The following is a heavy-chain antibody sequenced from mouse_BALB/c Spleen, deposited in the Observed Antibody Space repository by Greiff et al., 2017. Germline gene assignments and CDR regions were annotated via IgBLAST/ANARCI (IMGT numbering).Heavy chain of an antibody. CDR1: GYSFTSYW. V-gene: IGHV1-5*01. Sequence: VQLQQSGTVLARPGASVKMSCKASGYSFTSYWMHWVKQRPGQGLEWIGAIYPGNSDTSYNQKFKGKAKLTAVTSASTAYMELSSLTNEDSAVYYCARVLYYGSSYRYFDVGGAGSTVTVAS. CDR3: ARVLYYGSSYRYFDV. D-gene: IGHD1-1*01. CDR2: IYPGNSDT. J-gene: IGHJ1*01.